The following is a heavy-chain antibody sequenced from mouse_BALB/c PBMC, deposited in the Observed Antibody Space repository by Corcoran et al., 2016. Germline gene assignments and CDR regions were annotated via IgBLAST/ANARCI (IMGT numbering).Heavy chain of an antibody. V-gene: IGHV9-1*02. CDR1: GYTFTNYG. Sequence: QIQLVQSAPELKKPGETVKISCKASGYTFTNYGKNWVKQAPGKGLKWMGWINTYTGEPTYADDFKGRFAFSLETSASTAYLQINNLKNEDMATYFCARGYGYDDGAWFAYWGQGTLVTVSA. D-gene: IGHD2-2*01. J-gene: IGHJ3*01. CDR2: INTYTGEP. CDR3: ARGYGYDDGAWFAY.